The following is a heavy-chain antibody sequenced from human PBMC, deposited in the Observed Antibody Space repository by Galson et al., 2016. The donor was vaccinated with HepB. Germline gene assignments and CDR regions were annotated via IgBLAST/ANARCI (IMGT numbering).Heavy chain of an antibody. D-gene: IGHD5-18*01. CDR2: ISNSPKTQ. J-gene: IGHJ4*02. V-gene: IGHV3-48*02. CDR3: ARDPGGKFSYGSIDH. CDR1: GFTFSAYA. Sequence: SLRLSCAASGFTFSAYAMHWVRQAPGKGLEWVSHISNSPKTQHYIDSVKGRFTISRDNAKNSLFLQMNSLRDDDTAVYYCARDPGGKFSYGSIDHWGQGTLVTVSS.